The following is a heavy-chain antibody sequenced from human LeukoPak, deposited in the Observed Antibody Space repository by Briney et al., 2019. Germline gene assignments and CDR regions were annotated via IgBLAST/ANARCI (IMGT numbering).Heavy chain of an antibody. CDR3: ARDGGFDFWSGYYYYGMDV. J-gene: IGHJ6*02. CDR1: GFTFSDYY. V-gene: IGHV3-11*01. CDR2: ISSSGSTI. Sequence: PGGSLRLSCAASGFTFSDYYMSWIRRAPGKGLEWVSYISSSGSTIYYADSVKGRFTISRDSAKNSLYLQMNSLRAEDTAVYYCARDGGFDFWSGYYYYGMDVWGQGTTVTVSS. D-gene: IGHD3-3*01.